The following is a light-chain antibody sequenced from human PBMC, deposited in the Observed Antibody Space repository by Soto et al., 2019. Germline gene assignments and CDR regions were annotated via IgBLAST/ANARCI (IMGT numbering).Light chain of an antibody. CDR2: EGS. V-gene: IGLV2-23*01. Sequence: QSALTQPASVSGSPGQSITISCTGTSSDVGSYNLVSWYQQHPGKAPKLMIYEGSKRPSGVSNRFSGSKSGNTASLTISGLQAEDEADYYCCSYAGSSPRNWVSGGGTKLTVL. J-gene: IGLJ3*02. CDR1: SSDVGSYNL. CDR3: CSYAGSSPRNWV.